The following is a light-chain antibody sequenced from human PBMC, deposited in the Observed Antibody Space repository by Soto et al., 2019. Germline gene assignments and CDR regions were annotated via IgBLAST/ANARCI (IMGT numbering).Light chain of an antibody. CDR2: DAS. J-gene: IGKJ3*01. CDR1: QSVSSY. Sequence: EIVLTQSPATLSLSPGERATLSCRASQSVSSYLAWYQQKPGQAPRLLIYDASNRATGIPARFSGSGSGTDFTLTIRSLGPEDFAVYYWQQRSNCRFTFRPGPKVYIK. CDR3: QQRSNCRFT. V-gene: IGKV3-11*01.